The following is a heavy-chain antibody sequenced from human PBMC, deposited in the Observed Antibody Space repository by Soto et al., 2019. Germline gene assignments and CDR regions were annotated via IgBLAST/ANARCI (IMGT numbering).Heavy chain of an antibody. V-gene: IGHV4-39*01. CDR2: IYYSGST. Sequence: QLQLQESGPGLVKPSETLSLTCTVSGGSISSSSYYWGWIRQPPGKGLEWIGSIYYSGSTYYNPSLKSRVTISVDTSKNQFSLKLSSVTAADTAVYYCADVSYYYDSPGYGRDYWGQGTLVTVSS. CDR3: ADVSYYYDSPGYGRDY. J-gene: IGHJ4*02. D-gene: IGHD3-22*01. CDR1: GGSISSSSYY.